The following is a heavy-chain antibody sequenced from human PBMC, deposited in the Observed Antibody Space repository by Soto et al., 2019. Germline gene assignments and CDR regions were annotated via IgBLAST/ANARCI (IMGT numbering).Heavy chain of an antibody. Sequence: SETLSLTCAVYGGSFSGYYWSWIRQPPGKGLEWIGEINHSGSTNYNPSLKSRVTISVDTSKNQFSLKLSSVTAADTAMYYCAKEFHYGWATIDYFDYWGQGTLVTGSS. V-gene: IGHV4-34*01. D-gene: IGHD5-12*01. CDR1: GGSFSGYY. J-gene: IGHJ4*02. CDR3: AKEFHYGWATIDYFDY. CDR2: INHSGST.